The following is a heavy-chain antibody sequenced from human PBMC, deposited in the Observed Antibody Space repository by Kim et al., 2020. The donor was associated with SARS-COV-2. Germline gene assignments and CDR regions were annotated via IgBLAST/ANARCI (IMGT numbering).Heavy chain of an antibody. J-gene: IGHJ6*02. Sequence: ASVKVSCKVSGYTLTTFAMHWVRQAPGQGPEWMGRFDGDDGETKYAQKFQGRVTITRDTSADTAYMELSSLRSEDTAVYYCARVAAVPPGYYGLDFWGQG. CDR1: GYTLTTFA. CDR2: FDGDDGET. V-gene: IGHV1-24*01. D-gene: IGHD6-19*01. CDR3: ARVAAVPPGYYGLDF.